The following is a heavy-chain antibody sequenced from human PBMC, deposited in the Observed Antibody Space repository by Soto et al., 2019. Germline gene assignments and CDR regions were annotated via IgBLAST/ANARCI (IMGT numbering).Heavy chain of an antibody. CDR2: INPNSGGT. Sequence: GSVKVSCKASGYTFTGYYMHWVRQAPGQGLEWMGWINPNSGGTNYAQKFQGRVTMTRDTSISTAYMGLSRLRSDDTAVYYCARGGDFWSGYYRGAHWFDPWGQGTLVTVSS. CDR1: GYTFTGYY. J-gene: IGHJ5*02. V-gene: IGHV1-2*02. D-gene: IGHD3-3*01. CDR3: ARGGDFWSGYYRGAHWFDP.